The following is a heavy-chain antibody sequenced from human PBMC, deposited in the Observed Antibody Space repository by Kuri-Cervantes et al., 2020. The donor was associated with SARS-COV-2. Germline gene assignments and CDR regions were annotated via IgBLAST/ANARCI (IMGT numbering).Heavy chain of an antibody. CDR1: GGSISSYY. J-gene: IGHJ4*02. V-gene: IGHV4-59*08. D-gene: IGHD3-16*01. CDR3: ARHSSLVGDLDY. Sequence: SETLSLTCTVSGGSISSYYWSWIRQPPGKGLEWIGYIYYSGSTNYNPSLKSRVTISVDTSKNQFSLKLRSVTAADTAVYYCARHSSLVGDLDYWGQGTLVTVSS. CDR2: IYYSGST.